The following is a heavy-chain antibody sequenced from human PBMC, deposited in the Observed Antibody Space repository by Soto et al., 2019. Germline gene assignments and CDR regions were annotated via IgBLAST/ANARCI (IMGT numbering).Heavy chain of an antibody. Sequence: VACQKISCKVSGYSFTSYWIGWVRQMPGKGLEWMGIIYPGYSDTRYSPSFQGQVTISADKSISTAYLQMNSLRAEDTAVYYCARGLQGYWGQGTLVTVS. CDR3: ARGLQGY. J-gene: IGHJ4*02. CDR2: IYPGYSDT. CDR1: GYSFTSYW. V-gene: IGHV5-51*01.